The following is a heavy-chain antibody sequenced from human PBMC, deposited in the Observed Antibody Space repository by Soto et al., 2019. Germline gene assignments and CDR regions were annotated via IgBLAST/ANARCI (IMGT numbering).Heavy chain of an antibody. D-gene: IGHD2-15*01. CDR3: ARDDVLCDGGRCYGVPLDV. J-gene: IGHJ6*04. Sequence: EVQVVEFGGGLVQPGGSLRLSCAASGFTVSSKYMSWVSQAPGKGLEWVSLIQSGGPTYYADSVKGRFTISRDTSENTVHLQMDSLRAEDTAVYYCARDDVLCDGGRCYGVPLDVWRKGTTVTVSS. CDR1: GFTVSSKY. V-gene: IGHV3-66*01. CDR2: IQSGGPT.